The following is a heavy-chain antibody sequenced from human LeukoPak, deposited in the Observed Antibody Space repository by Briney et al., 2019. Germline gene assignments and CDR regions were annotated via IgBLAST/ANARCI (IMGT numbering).Heavy chain of an antibody. D-gene: IGHD3-10*01. CDR1: GFTFSSYA. J-gene: IGHJ2*01. V-gene: IGHV3-23*01. CDR3: ATAPPFGESFYWYFDL. Sequence: PGGSLRLSCAASGFTFSSYAMGWVRQAPGKGLEWVSAISGSGGSTYYADSVKGRFTISRDNSKNTLYLQMNSLRAEDTAVYYCATAPPFGESFYWYFDLWGRGTLVTVSS. CDR2: ISGSGGST.